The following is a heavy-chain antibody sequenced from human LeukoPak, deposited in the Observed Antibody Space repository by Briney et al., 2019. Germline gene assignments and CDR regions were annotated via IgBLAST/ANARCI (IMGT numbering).Heavy chain of an antibody. CDR3: AKTTTGYSSGRYPGWPADY. D-gene: IGHD6-19*01. V-gene: IGHV3-23*01. J-gene: IGHJ4*02. CDR1: GFTFNSYA. Sequence: HPGGSLTLSCAAYGFTFNSYAMYWVRQAPGKGLEWVSGIFGSGRSPHYADSVKGRFTISRDNSKNTVYLQMSSLRAEDTAVYYCAKTTTGYSSGRYPGWPADYWGQGSLVTVSS. CDR2: IFGSGRSP.